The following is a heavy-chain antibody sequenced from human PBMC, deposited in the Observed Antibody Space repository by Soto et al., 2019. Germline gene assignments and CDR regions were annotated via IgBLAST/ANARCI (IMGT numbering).Heavy chain of an antibody. Sequence: ASVKASCKASGYTFTGYYMHWVRQAPGQGLEWMGWINPNSGGTNYAQKFQGWVTMTRDTSISTAYMELSRLRSDDTAVYYCARKIAVAGTTHFDYWGQGTLVTVSS. V-gene: IGHV1-2*04. D-gene: IGHD6-19*01. CDR3: ARKIAVAGTTHFDY. CDR2: INPNSGGT. J-gene: IGHJ4*02. CDR1: GYTFTGYY.